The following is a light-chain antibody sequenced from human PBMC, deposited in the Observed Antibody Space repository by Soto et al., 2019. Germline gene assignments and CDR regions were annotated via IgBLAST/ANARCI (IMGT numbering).Light chain of an antibody. CDR3: LQDYSYPWT. CDR2: AAS. J-gene: IGKJ1*01. Sequence: AIQMTQSPSSLSASVGDRVTITCRASQAIRIDVHWYQQKPGKAPNLLIYAASSLHSGVPSRFSGSGSGTDFTLTVSSLQPEDFATYYCLQDYSYPWTFGQGTKVEI. CDR1: QAIRID. V-gene: IGKV1-6*01.